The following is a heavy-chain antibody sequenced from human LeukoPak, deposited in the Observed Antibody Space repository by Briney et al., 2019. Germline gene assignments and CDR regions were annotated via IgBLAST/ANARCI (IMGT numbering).Heavy chain of an antibody. CDR3: ARDVLGAYCGGVCYPPNWFDP. V-gene: IGHV3-33*01. D-gene: IGHD2-21*02. J-gene: IGHJ5*02. CDR1: GFTFSSYG. CDR2: IWYDGSNK. Sequence: GRSLRLSCAASGFTFSSYGMHWVRQAPGKGLEWVAVIWYDGSNKYYADSVKGRFTISRDNSKNTLYLQMNSLRAEDTAVYYCARDVLGAYCGGVCYPPNWFDPWGQGTLVTVSS.